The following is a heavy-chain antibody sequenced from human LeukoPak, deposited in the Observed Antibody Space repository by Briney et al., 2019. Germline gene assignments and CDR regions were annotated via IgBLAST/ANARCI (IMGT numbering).Heavy chain of an antibody. V-gene: IGHV3-7*01. J-gene: IGHJ4*02. CDR2: IKQDGSEK. CDR3: ARDYYDSSGYYYFDY. Sequence: GGSLRLSCAASGFTFSSYWMSWVRQAPGKGLEWVANIKQDGSEKYYVDSVKGRFTISRDNAKNSLCLQMNSLRAEDTAVYYCARDYYDSSGYYYFDYWGQGTLVTVSS. CDR1: GFTFSSYW. D-gene: IGHD3-22*01.